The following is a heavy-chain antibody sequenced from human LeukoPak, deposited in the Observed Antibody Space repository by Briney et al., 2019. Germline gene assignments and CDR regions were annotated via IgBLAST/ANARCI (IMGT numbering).Heavy chain of an antibody. Sequence: ASVKVSCKASGYTFTSYAMHWVRQAPGQRLEWMGWINAGNGNTKYSQKFQGRVTITRDTSASTAYMELSSLRSEDTAVYYCARDQWLVRYNWFDPWGQGTLVTVSS. J-gene: IGHJ5*02. CDR3: ARDQWLVRYNWFDP. V-gene: IGHV1-3*01. CDR2: INAGNGNT. D-gene: IGHD6-19*01. CDR1: GYTFTSYA.